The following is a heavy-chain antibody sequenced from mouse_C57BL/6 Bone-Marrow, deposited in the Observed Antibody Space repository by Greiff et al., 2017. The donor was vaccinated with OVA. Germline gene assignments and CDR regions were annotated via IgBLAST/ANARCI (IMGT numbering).Heavy chain of an antibody. CDR3: ARKPYYYGRDAWFAY. V-gene: IGHV1-81*01. CDR1: GYTFTSYG. D-gene: IGHD1-1*01. CDR2: IYPRSGNT. Sequence: VQLQQSGAELARPGASVKLSCKASGYTFTSYGISWVKQRTGQGLEWIGEIYPRSGNTYYNEKFKGKATLTANKSSSTAYVELLSLTSEDSAVYFCARKPYYYGRDAWFAYWGQGTLVTVSA. J-gene: IGHJ3*01.